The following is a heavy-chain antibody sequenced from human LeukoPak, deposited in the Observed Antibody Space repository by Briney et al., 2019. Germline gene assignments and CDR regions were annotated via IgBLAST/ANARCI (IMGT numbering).Heavy chain of an antibody. CDR1: GGSFSGYY. CDR3: ASDDSSGYYFDY. D-gene: IGHD3-22*01. J-gene: IGHJ4*02. CDR2: INHSGST. V-gene: IGHV4-34*01. Sequence: SETLSLTCAVYGGSFSGYYWSWIRQPPGKGLEWIGEINHSGSTNYNPSLKSRVTTSVDTSKNQFSLKLSSVTAADTAVYYCASDDSSGYYFDYWGQGTLVTVSS.